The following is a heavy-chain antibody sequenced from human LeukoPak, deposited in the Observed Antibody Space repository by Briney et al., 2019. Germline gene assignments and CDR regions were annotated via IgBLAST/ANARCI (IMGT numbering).Heavy chain of an antibody. CDR3: ARKNYYDSSGYPTLYYYYGMDV. V-gene: IGHV1-46*01. D-gene: IGHD3-22*01. CDR1: GYTFTSYY. J-gene: IGHJ6*02. CDR2: INPSGGST. Sequence: ASVKVSCKASGYTFTSYYMHWVRQAPGQGLEWMGIINPSGGSTSYAQKFQGRVTMTRDTSTSTVYMELSSLRSEDTAVYYCARKNYYDSSGYPTLYYYYGMDVWGQGTTVTVSS.